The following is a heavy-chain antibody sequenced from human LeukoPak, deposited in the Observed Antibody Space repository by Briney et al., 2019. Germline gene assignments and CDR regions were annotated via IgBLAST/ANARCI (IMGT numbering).Heavy chain of an antibody. Sequence: SETLSLTCTVSGGSISSYYWSWIRQPPGKGLEWIGYIYYSGSTNHNPSLKSRVTISVDTSKNQFSLKLSSVTAADTAVYYCARGGYYDSSGYYGGRLDYWGQGTLVTVSS. CDR1: GGSISSYY. CDR2: IYYSGST. D-gene: IGHD3-22*01. V-gene: IGHV4-59*01. CDR3: ARGGYYDSSGYYGGRLDY. J-gene: IGHJ4*02.